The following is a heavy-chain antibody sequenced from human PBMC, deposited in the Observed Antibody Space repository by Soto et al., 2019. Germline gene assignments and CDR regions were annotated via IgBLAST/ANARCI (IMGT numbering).Heavy chain of an antibody. CDR2: IYYSGST. D-gene: IGHD5-12*01. V-gene: IGHV4-59*08. Sequence: QVQLQESGPGLVKPSETLSLTCTVSGGSISSYYWRWIRQPPGKGLEWIGYIYYSGSTNYNPSLKSRVTRSVYTAKNQFSLKLSSVTAADTAVYYCARQMGYSGYERADAFDIWCQGTMVTVSS. CDR1: GGSISSYY. J-gene: IGHJ3*02. CDR3: ARQMGYSGYERADAFDI.